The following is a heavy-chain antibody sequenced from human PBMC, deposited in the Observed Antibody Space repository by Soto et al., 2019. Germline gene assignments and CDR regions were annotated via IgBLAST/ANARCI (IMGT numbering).Heavy chain of an antibody. D-gene: IGHD2-2*01. V-gene: IGHV1-3*01. CDR3: ATSRDYCSSSISCYEGYYYYMDV. CDR1: GYTFTTYA. Sequence: QVQLVQSGAEVKKPGASVKVSCKASGYTFTTYAMHWVRQAPGQRFEWMGWIDAGNGNTQYSQKFQGRLTITRDTSASTAYMELSSLRSEDTAVYYCATSRDYCSSSISCYEGYYYYMDVWGKGTTVTVSS. CDR2: IDAGNGNT. J-gene: IGHJ6*03.